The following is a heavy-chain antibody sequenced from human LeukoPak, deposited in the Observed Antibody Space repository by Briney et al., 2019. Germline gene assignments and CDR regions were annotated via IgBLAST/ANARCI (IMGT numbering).Heavy chain of an antibody. J-gene: IGHJ4*02. D-gene: IGHD6-6*01. CDR2: INPNSGNT. Sequence: ASVKVSCKASGYTFTGYYMHWVRQAPGQGLEWMGWINPNSGNTGYAQKFQGRVTITRNTSISTAYMELSSLRSEDTAVYYCARDTEAARHGYWGQGTLVTVSS. CDR1: GYTFTGYY. CDR3: ARDTEAARHGY. V-gene: IGHV1-8*03.